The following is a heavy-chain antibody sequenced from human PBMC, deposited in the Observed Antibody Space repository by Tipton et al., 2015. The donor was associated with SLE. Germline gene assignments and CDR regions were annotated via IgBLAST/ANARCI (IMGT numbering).Heavy chain of an antibody. CDR3: ARDGSIAAPSDY. J-gene: IGHJ4*02. CDR1: GFTVSSNY. CDR2: ISSSSSYT. V-gene: IGHV3-11*05. Sequence: SLRLSCAASGFTVSSNYMSWVRQAPGKGLEWVSYISSSSSYTNYADFVKGRFTISRDNAKNSLYLQMNSLRAEDTAVYYCARDGSIAAPSDYWGQGTLVTVSS. D-gene: IGHD6-6*01.